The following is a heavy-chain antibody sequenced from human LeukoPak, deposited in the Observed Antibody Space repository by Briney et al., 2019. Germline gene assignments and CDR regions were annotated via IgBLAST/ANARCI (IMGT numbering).Heavy chain of an antibody. Sequence: GSLRLSCEASGFTFSNYYMTWVRQAPGRGLEGGSYICSSGSTIYYADSVKGRFTISRDNAKNSLYLQMNSLRAEDTAVYYCATEVVSAILGGPGKDYFDYWGQGTLVTVSS. D-gene: IGHD2-21*01. CDR2: ICSSGSTI. J-gene: IGHJ4*02. V-gene: IGHV3-48*04. CDR1: GFTFSNYY. CDR3: ATEVVSAILGGPGKDYFDY.